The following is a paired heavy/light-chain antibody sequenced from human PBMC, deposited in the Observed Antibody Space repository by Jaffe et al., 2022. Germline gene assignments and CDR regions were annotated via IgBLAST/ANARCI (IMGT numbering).Light chain of an antibody. CDR2: AAS. J-gene: IGKJ3*01. CDR3: QQSYSTPQEFT. Sequence: DIQMTQSPSSLSASVGDRVTITCRASQSISSYLNWYQQKPGKAPKLLIYAASSLQSGVPSRFSGSGSGTDFTLTISSLQPEDFATYYCQQSYSTPQEFTFGPGTKVDIK. CDR1: QSISSY. V-gene: IGKV1-39*01.
Heavy chain of an antibody. V-gene: IGHV1-69*02. CDR1: GGTFSSYT. Sequence: QVQLVQSGAEVKKPGSSVKVSCKASGGTFSSYTISWVRQAPGQGLEWMGRIIPILGIANYAQKFQGRVTITADKSTSTAYMELSSLRSEDTAVYYCARSPLSTVVTLGGAFDIWGQGTMVTVSS. D-gene: IGHD4-17*01. J-gene: IGHJ3*02. CDR3: ARSPLSTVVTLGGAFDI. CDR2: IIPILGIA.